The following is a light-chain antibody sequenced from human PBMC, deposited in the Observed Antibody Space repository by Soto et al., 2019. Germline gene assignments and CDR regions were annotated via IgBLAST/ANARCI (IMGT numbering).Light chain of an antibody. CDR2: STN. V-gene: IGLV8-61*01. CDR1: SGSVSTDNY. J-gene: IGLJ3*02. Sequence: QTVVTQEPSLSVSPAGTVTLTCGLNSGSVSTDNYPSWYQQTPGQAPRTLIYSTNTRSSGVPDRFSGSILGNKAALTITGAQAEDESVYYCVVYMGSGISMFGGGTQLTVL. CDR3: VVYMGSGISM.